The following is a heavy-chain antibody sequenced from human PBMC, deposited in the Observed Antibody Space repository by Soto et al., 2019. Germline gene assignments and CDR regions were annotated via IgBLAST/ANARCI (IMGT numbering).Heavy chain of an antibody. J-gene: IGHJ3*02. V-gene: IGHV5-51*01. D-gene: IGHD3-22*01. Sequence: GESLKISCKGSGYSFTSYWIGWVRQMPGKGLEWMGIIYPGDSDTRYSPPFQGQVTISADKSISTAYLQWSSLKASDTAMYYCARYRSMIVVARHLGGDAFDIWGQGTMVTVSS. CDR2: IYPGDSDT. CDR1: GYSFTSYW. CDR3: ARYRSMIVVARHLGGDAFDI.